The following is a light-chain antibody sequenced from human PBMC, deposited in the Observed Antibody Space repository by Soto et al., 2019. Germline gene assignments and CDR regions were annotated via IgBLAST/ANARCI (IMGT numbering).Light chain of an antibody. CDR1: SSNIGNNY. CDR3: ASYTRSSTPV. J-gene: IGLJ3*02. Sequence: QSVLTQPPSVSAAPGQKVTISCSGSSSNIGNNYVSWYQHLPGTAPKLLIYEVGNRPSGVSNRFSGSKSGNTASLTISGLQAEDEADYYCASYTRSSTPVFGGGTKLTVL. V-gene: IGLV2-14*01. CDR2: EVG.